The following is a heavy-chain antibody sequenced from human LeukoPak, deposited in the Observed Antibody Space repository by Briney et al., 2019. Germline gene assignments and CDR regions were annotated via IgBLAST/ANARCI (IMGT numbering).Heavy chain of an antibody. CDR3: ARLGTGTNCFDY. Sequence: SETLSLTCTVSGGSISSSSYYWGWIRQPPGEGLEWIGSIYYSGSTYYNPSLKSRVTMSEDTSKNQFSLKLSSVTAADTAVYYCARLGTGTNCFDYWGQGTLVTVSS. D-gene: IGHD1/OR15-1a*01. CDR2: IYYSGST. CDR1: GGSISSSSYY. V-gene: IGHV4-39*01. J-gene: IGHJ4*02.